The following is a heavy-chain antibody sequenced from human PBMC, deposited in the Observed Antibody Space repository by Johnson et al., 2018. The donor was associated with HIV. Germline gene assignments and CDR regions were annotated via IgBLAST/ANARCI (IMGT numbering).Heavy chain of an antibody. Sequence: VESGGGLVKPGGSLRLSCTASGFTVSSNYMTWVRQAPGTGLEWVSTIYSDGSTYYANSVKGRFTISSDNSKNTLYLQMNSLRAEDTAVYYCARDSAYCGGDCHDAFDIWGQGTMVTVSS. CDR3: ARDSAYCGGDCHDAFDI. CDR2: IYSDGST. J-gene: IGHJ3*02. V-gene: IGHV3-66*01. D-gene: IGHD2-21*02. CDR1: GFTVSSNY.